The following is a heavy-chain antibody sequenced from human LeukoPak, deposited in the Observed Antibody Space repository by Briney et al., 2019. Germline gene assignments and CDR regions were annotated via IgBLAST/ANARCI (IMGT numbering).Heavy chain of an antibody. CDR2: INHSGST. J-gene: IGHJ3*02. D-gene: IGHD3-22*01. CDR1: GGSFSGYY. V-gene: IGHV4-34*01. CDR3: ARALKYYDSSGYWSSGAFDI. Sequence: SETLSLTCAVYGGSFSGYYWSWIRQPPGKGLEWIGEINHSGSTNYNPSLKSRVTISVDTSKNQFSLKLSSVTAADTAVYYCARALKYYDSSGYWSSGAFDIWAKGQWSPSLQ.